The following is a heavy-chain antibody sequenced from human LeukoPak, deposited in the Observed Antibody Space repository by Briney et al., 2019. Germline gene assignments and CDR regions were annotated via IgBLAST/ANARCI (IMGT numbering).Heavy chain of an antibody. J-gene: IGHJ4*02. CDR3: AKDDSGYGEQVFDY. CDR2: ISGSGGST. Sequence: GGSLRLPCAASGFTFSNYAMSWVRQAPGKGLEWVSAISGSGGSTYYADSVKGRFTISRDNSKITLHLQMNSLRAEGTAVYYCAKDDSGYGEQVFDYWGQGTLVTVSS. CDR1: GFTFSNYA. V-gene: IGHV3-23*01. D-gene: IGHD4-17*01.